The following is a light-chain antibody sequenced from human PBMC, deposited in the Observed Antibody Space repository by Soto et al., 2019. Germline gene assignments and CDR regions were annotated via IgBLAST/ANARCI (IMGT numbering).Light chain of an antibody. CDR1: PSVTNF. CDR3: QQRTKWRIN. V-gene: IGKV3-11*01. J-gene: IGKJ5*01. CDR2: GAF. Sequence: NVLTPSHEPRSLSPGEIATLSCRASPSVTNFLAWYQQRPGQAPRLLIYGAFNRATGIPARFSGSGSGTDFTLTISSLEPEDFAVYCCQQRTKWRINFGQGTRLEIK.